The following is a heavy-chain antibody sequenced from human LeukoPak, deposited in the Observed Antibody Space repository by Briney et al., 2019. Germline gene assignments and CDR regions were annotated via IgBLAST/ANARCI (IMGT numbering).Heavy chain of an antibody. V-gene: IGHV4-61*01. CDR3: ARSSGTGTFSY. J-gene: IGHJ4*02. CDR2: IYYSGST. D-gene: IGHD6-25*01. CDR1: GGSVSSGSYY. Sequence: SETLSLTCTVSGGSVSSGSYYWSWIRQPPGKGLEWIGYIYYSGSTNYNPSLKSRVTISVDTSKNQFSLKLSSVTAADTAVYYCARSSGTGTFSYWGQGTLVTVSS.